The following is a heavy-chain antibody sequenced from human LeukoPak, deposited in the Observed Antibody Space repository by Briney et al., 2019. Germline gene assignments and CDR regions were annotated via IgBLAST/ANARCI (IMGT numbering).Heavy chain of an antibody. D-gene: IGHD5-18*01. V-gene: IGHV3-11*04. CDR2: ISSSGSTI. CDR1: GFTFSDYY. J-gene: IGHJ4*02. CDR3: ASTYTAMKGGSFIDY. Sequence: GGSLRLSCAASGFTFSDYYMSWIRQAPGKGLEWVSYISSSGSTIYYADSVKGRFTISRDNAKNSLYLQMNSLRAEDTAVYYCASTYTAMKGGSFIDYWGQGTLVTVSS.